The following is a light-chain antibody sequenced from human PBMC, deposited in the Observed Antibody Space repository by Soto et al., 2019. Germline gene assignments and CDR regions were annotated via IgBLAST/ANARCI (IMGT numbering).Light chain of an antibody. J-gene: IGKJ1*01. CDR2: SAS. V-gene: IGKV1-27*01. CDR1: QGINNY. CDR3: QKYNSAPRT. Sequence: TQSPASLSASLGERGTITCQASQGINNYLAWYQQKPGKVPKLLIYSASTLQSGVPSRFSGSGSGTDFTLTISSLQPEDVATYYCQKYNSAPRTFGQGTKVDI.